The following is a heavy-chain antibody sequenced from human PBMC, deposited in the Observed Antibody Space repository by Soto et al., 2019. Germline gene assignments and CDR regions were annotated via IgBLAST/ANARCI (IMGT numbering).Heavy chain of an antibody. CDR2: IIPIFGTA. CDR1: GGTLSSYA. V-gene: IGHV1-69*01. D-gene: IGHD3-16*01. CDR3: ARGWGYDSYTYYDAY. Sequence: SVKVSCKTSGGTLSSYAISWVRQAPGQGLEWMGGIIPIFGTANYAQKFQGRVTITADESTSTAYMELSRLRSEGTAVYYCARGWGYDSYTYYDAYRGQGTLVTVAS. J-gene: IGHJ4*02.